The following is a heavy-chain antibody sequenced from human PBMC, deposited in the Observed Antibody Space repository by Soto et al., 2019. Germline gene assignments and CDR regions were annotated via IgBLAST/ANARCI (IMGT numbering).Heavy chain of an antibody. J-gene: IGHJ6*02. V-gene: IGHV4-4*07. CDR1: GGSITSYD. CDR2: IYTSGST. CDR3: ARDREGTAAIFHGMDV. Sequence: PSETLSLTCTVSGGSITSYDWSWIRHPAGKGLEWIGRIYTSGSTNYNPSLKSRVTMSVETSKNQFSLKLSSVTAADTAVYYCARDREGTAAIFHGMDVWGQGTTVTVSS. D-gene: IGHD2-2*01.